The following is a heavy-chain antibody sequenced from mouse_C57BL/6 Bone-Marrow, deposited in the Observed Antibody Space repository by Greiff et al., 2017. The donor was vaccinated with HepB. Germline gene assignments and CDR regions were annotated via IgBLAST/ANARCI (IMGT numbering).Heavy chain of an antibody. V-gene: IGHV5-4*01. D-gene: IGHD1-1*01. CDR3: ARDGIGLRYGYYAMDY. CDR2: ISDGGSYT. Sequence: EVQGVESGGGLVKPGGSLKLSCAASGFTFSSYAMSWVRQTPEKRLEWVATISDGGSYTYYPDNVKGRFTIARDNAKNNLYLQMSHLKSEDTAMYYCARDGIGLRYGYYAMDYWGQGTSVTVSS. J-gene: IGHJ4*01. CDR1: GFTFSSYA.